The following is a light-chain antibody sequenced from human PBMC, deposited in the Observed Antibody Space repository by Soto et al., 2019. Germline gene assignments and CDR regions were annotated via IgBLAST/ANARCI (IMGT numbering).Light chain of an antibody. Sequence: EIVLTQSPGTLSLSPGERATLSCRASQSVSSSYLAWYQQKPGQAPRLLFYHASRRATGTPDRFSVSGSGTDFTLTISRLEPEDFAVYYCQQYGSSGTFGQGTKVDIK. CDR1: QSVSSSY. CDR3: QQYGSSGT. V-gene: IGKV3-20*01. CDR2: HAS. J-gene: IGKJ1*01.